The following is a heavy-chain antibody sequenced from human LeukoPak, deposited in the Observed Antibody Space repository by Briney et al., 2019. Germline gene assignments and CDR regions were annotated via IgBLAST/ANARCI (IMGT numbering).Heavy chain of an antibody. Sequence: GGSLRLSCAPPRFTLSNAWMSWVRQAPGKGLEWVGNIKQDGSEIDFADSLKGRFTISRDNAKKSLYLQMNSLRAEDAAAYYCARIGYSSSSFDYWGQGTLVTVSS. CDR3: ARIGYSSSSFDY. D-gene: IGHD6-6*01. CDR1: RFTLSNAW. J-gene: IGHJ4*02. CDR2: IKQDGSEI. V-gene: IGHV3-7*01.